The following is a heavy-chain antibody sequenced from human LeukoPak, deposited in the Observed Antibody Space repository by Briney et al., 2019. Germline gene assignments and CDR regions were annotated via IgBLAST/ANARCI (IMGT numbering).Heavy chain of an antibody. J-gene: IGHJ4*02. CDR3: ARDTSRIVGATVWFDY. CDR1: GGTFSSYA. Sequence: ASVKVSCKASGGTFSSYAISWVRQAPGQGLEWMGGIIPIFGTANYAQKFQGRVTITADESTSTAYMELSSLRSEDTAVYYCARDTSRIVGATVWFDYWGQGTLVTVSS. D-gene: IGHD1-26*01. CDR2: IIPIFGTA. V-gene: IGHV1-69*13.